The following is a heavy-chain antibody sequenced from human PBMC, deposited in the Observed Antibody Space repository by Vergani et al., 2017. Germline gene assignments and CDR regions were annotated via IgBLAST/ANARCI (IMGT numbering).Heavy chain of an antibody. CDR2: ISSSSSYI. CDR1: GFTFSTYS. Sequence: EVQLVESGGGLVKPGGSLRLSCAASGFTFSTYSMNWVRQAPGKGLEWVSSISSSSSYIFYADSVKGRFTISRDNAKTSLFLQMNSLRAEDTAVYYCARGEGVYAHQNWFDPWGQGTLVIVSS. J-gene: IGHJ5*02. D-gene: IGHD2-8*01. V-gene: IGHV3-21*01. CDR3: ARGEGVYAHQNWFDP.